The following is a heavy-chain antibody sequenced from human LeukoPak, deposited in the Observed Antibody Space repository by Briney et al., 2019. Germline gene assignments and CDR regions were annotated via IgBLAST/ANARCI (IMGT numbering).Heavy chain of an antibody. Sequence: PSETLSLTCTVSGGSISSSSYYWGWIRQPPGKGLEWIGSIYYSGSTYYNPSLKSRVTISVDTSKNQFSLKLSSVTAADTAVYYCERRSSSWYYFDYWGQGTLVTVSS. V-gene: IGHV4-39*01. CDR1: GGSISSSSYY. CDR3: ERRSSSWYYFDY. J-gene: IGHJ4*02. D-gene: IGHD6-13*01. CDR2: IYYSGST.